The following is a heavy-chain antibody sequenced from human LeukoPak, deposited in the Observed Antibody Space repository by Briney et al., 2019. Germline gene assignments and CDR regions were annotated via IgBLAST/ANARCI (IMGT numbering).Heavy chain of an antibody. V-gene: IGHV1-8*01. CDR3: ARGPSDLDYMDV. J-gene: IGHJ6*03. Sequence: GASVKVSCKASGYTFTSYDINWVRQATGQGLEWMGWMNPNSGNTGYAQKFQGKVTLTRNTSISTAYMELSSLRSEDTAVYYCARGPSDLDYMDVGGKGTTVTISS. CDR1: GYTFTSYD. CDR2: MNPNSGNT.